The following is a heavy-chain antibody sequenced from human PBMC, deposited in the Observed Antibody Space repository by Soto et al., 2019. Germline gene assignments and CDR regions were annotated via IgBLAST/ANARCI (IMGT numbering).Heavy chain of an antibody. CDR3: ARQPVATRRDYYYYGMDV. CDR2: IDPSDSYT. D-gene: IGHD5-12*01. Sequence: LKISCKGSGYSFTSYWISWVRQMPGKGLEWMGRIDPSDSYTNYSPSFQGHVTISADKSISTAYLQWSSLKASDTAMYYCARQPVATRRDYYYYGMDVWGQGTTVTVSS. CDR1: GYSFTSYW. J-gene: IGHJ6*02. V-gene: IGHV5-10-1*01.